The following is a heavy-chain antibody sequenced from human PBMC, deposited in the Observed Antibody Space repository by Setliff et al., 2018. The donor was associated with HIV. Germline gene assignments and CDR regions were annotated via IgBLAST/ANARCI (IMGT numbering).Heavy chain of an antibody. CDR1: GFTFSTYW. J-gene: IGHJ4*02. D-gene: IGHD3-3*01. CDR2: IKQDGSEK. Sequence: GGSLRLPCAASGFTFSTYWMTWVRQAPGKGLEWVANIKQDGSEKNYVDSVKGRITISRDNAKNSVYLQMNSLRAEDTAVYYCARETIWSGHSYFDYWGQGTLVTVSS. CDR3: ARETIWSGHSYFDY. V-gene: IGHV3-7*03.